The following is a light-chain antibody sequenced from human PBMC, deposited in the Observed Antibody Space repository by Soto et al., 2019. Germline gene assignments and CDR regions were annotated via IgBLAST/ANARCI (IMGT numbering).Light chain of an antibody. CDR2: SAS. Sequence: EIVMTQSPATLSVSPGERATLSCRASQSVSSNLAWYQQKPGQAPRLIIYSASTRATGIPASISGSGSGTEFTLILGGRQSEGLAVYYCLLDKNLAWRTFGQGKKGEI. CDR1: QSVSSN. V-gene: IGKV3-15*01. J-gene: IGKJ1*01. CDR3: LLDKNLAWRT.